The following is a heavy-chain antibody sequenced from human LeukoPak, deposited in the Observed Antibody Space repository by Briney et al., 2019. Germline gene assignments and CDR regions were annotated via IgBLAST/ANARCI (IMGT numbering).Heavy chain of an antibody. J-gene: IGHJ4*02. CDR3: ARVRTAYCGGDCYSSLDF. V-gene: IGHV3-74*01. CDR1: GFTFSIYW. Sequence: PGVSLRLSCAASGFTFSIYWMHWVRQAPGKGLVWVSRITSDGRSTTYADSVKGRLTISRDNAKNTLYLQMNTLRVDDTAVYYCARVRTAYCGGDCYSSLDFWGQGTLVTVSS. CDR2: ITSDGRST. D-gene: IGHD2-21*02.